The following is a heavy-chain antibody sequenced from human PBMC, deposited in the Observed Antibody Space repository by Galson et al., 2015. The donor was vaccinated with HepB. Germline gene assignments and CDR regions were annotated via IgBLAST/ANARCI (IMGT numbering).Heavy chain of an antibody. CDR2: ISSSSSYI. CDR3: ARIQGRYSYGPDAFDI. CDR1: GFTFSSYS. D-gene: IGHD5-18*01. V-gene: IGHV3-21*01. J-gene: IGHJ3*02. Sequence: SLRLSCAASGFTFSSYSMNWVRQAPGKGLEWVSSISSSSSYIYYADSVKGRFTISRDNAKNSLYLQMNSLRAEDTAVYYCARIQGRYSYGPDAFDIWGQGTMVTVSS.